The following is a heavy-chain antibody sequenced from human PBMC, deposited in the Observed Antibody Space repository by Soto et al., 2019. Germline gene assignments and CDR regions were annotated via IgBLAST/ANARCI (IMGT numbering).Heavy chain of an antibody. J-gene: IGHJ2*01. CDR2: ISSSSSYI. CDR1: GFTFSSYS. Sequence: EVQLVESGGGLVKPGGSLRLSCAASGFTFSSYSMNWVRQAPGKGLEWVSSISSSSSYIYYADSVKGRFTISRDNAKNSLYLQMNSLRAEDTAVYYCARDPPRDIVVVPAAIGLDLWGRGTLVTVSS. CDR3: ARDPPRDIVVVPAAIGLDL. D-gene: IGHD2-2*01. V-gene: IGHV3-21*01.